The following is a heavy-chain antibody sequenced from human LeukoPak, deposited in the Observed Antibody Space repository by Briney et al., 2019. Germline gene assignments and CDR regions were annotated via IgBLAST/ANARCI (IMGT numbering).Heavy chain of an antibody. CDR1: GYTFIGYY. J-gene: IGHJ5*02. V-gene: IGHV1-8*03. CDR2: MNPNSGNT. D-gene: IGHD3-10*01. Sequence: ASVKVSCKSSGYTFIGYYMHWVRQATGQGLEWMGWMNPNSGNTGYAQKFQGRVTITRNTSISTAYMELSSLRSEDTAVYYCARGPLSMVRGVIIGLNWFDPWGQGTLVTVSS. CDR3: ARGPLSMVRGVIIGLNWFDP.